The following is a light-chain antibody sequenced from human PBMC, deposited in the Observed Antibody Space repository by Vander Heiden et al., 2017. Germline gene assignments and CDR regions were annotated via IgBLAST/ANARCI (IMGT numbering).Light chain of an antibody. CDR3: AAWDDSLSGYV. V-gene: IGLV1-47*01. J-gene: IGLJ1*01. Sequence: HSVLFHPPSSSRSPCQTFTLSSSRGSSNIGTNYVYWYQQRPGTAPKLLIYRNNQRPSGVPDRFSGSKSGTSASLAISGLRSEHEADYYCAAWDDSLSGYVFGPGTKGTVL. CDR1: SSNIGTNY. CDR2: RNN.